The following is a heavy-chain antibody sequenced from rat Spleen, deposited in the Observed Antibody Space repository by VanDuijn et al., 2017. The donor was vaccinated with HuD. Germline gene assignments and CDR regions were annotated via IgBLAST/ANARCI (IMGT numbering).Heavy chain of an antibody. CDR3: ERQGYTYYGSFDY. J-gene: IGHJ2*01. Sequence: EVQLVASGGGLIQPGRSLKLSCAASGFTFSNFYMAWVRQAPKKGLEWVATISTTGTRTYYPDSVKGRFTVSRNNAKNSLYLQTNSLKSEDTATYYCERQGYTYYGSFDYGGQGVMVTVSS. D-gene: IGHD1-9*01. CDR2: ISTTGTRT. CDR1: GFTFSNFY. V-gene: IGHV5-25*01.